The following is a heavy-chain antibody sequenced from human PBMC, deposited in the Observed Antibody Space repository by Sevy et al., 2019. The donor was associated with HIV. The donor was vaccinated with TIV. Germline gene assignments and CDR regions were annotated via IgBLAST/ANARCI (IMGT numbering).Heavy chain of an antibody. J-gene: IGHJ4*02. CDR2: IGGSADYT. CDR3: AKEVSTHCYFDY. V-gene: IGHV3-23*01. Sequence: GGSLRLSCVTSGFTFSSYAMSWVRQTPGKGLECFSGIGGSADYTYYADSVKGLFTISRENSNNTLYLQMNGPSAEATAVYYWAKEVSTHCYFDYWGQGTLVTVSS. D-gene: IGHD1-1*01. CDR1: GFTFSSYA.